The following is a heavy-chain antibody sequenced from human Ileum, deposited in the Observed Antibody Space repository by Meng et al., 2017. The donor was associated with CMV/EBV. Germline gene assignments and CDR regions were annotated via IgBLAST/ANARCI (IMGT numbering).Heavy chain of an antibody. CDR2: VNPNSGGT. Sequence: ASVKVSCKASGYTFTGYYIHWVRQAPGQGLEWLGWVNPNSGGTNYAQKFQGRVAMTRDTSISTAYMELNRLTSDDTAVYYCARPRVAGTAHFDSWGQGTRVTVSS. V-gene: IGHV1-2*02. D-gene: IGHD6-19*01. CDR3: ARPRVAGTAHFDS. CDR1: GYTFTGYY. J-gene: IGHJ4*02.